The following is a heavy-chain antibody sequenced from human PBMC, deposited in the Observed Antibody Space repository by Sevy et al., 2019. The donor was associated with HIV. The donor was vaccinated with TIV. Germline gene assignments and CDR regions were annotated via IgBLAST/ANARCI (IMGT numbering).Heavy chain of an antibody. J-gene: IGHJ6*03. CDR1: GFTFSSYW. D-gene: IGHD2-2*01. Sequence: GGSLRLSCAASGFTFSSYWMSWVRQTPGKGLEWVANIKHDGSERYYEDSVKGRFTISRDNTKNSLYLQTNSLRVEDTAVYYCARDSQNIVVVPAATINYYYSYYMDVWGKGTTVTVSS. V-gene: IGHV3-7*01. CDR3: ARDSQNIVVVPAATINYYYSYYMDV. CDR2: IKHDGSER.